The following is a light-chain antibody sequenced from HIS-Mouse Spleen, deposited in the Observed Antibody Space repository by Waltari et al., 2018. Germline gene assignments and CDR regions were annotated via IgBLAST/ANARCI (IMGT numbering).Light chain of an antibody. CDR3: YSTDSSGNHRV. CDR2: EDS. V-gene: IGLV3-10*01. J-gene: IGLJ2*01. Sequence: SYELTQPPSVSVSPGQTARITCPGDAFPKKYPYWYQQKSGQAPGLVIYEDSKRPSGIPERFSGSSSGTMATLTISGAQVEDEADYYCYSTDSSGNHRVFGGGTKLTVL. CDR1: AFPKKY.